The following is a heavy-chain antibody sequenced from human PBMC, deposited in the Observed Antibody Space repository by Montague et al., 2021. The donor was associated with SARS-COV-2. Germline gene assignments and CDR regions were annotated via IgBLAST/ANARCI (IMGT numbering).Heavy chain of an antibody. CDR2: IYYSGST. CDR1: GGSVSSYY. J-gene: IGHJ5*02. CDR3: ARAGGFYDYWSGYSSSAGFFDP. Sequence: SETLSLTCTVSGGSVSSYYWSWIRHSPGKGLQWLGYIYYSGSTDYNPSLKSRVTMSVDTSKNQLSLRLNSVTTADTAVYFCARAGGFYDYWSGYSSSAGFFDPWGQGILVTVSS. D-gene: IGHD3-3*01. V-gene: IGHV4-59*02.